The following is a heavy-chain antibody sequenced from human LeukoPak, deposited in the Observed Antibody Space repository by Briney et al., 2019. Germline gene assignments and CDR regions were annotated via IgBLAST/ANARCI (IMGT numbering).Heavy chain of an antibody. V-gene: IGHV6-1*01. J-gene: IGHJ4*02. Sequence: SQTLSLTCAISGDSVSSNSVAWNWIRQSPSRGLEWLGRTYYRSKWNNEYAESVRSRITINPDTSKNQFSLQLDSVTPEDTAVYYCAKERYYFDYWGQGTLVTVSS. CDR2: TYYRSKWNN. CDR1: GDSVSSNSVA. CDR3: AKERYYFDY.